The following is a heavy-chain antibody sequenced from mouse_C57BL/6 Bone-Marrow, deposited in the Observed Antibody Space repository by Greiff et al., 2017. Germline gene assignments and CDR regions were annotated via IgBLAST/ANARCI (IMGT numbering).Heavy chain of an antibody. V-gene: IGHV14-4*01. CDR3: TPLYYGSSYFYWYFDV. D-gene: IGHD1-1*01. J-gene: IGHJ1*03. Sequence: EVKLPASGAELVRPGASVKLSCTASGFNIKDDYMPWVKQRPEQGLEWIGWIDPENGDTEYASKFQGKATITANTSSNTAYLQLRSLTSEYTAVYYCTPLYYGSSYFYWYFDVWGTGTTVTVSS. CDR2: IDPENGDT. CDR1: GFNIKDDY.